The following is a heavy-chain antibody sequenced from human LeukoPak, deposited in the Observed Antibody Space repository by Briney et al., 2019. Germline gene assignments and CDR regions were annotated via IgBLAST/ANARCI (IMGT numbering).Heavy chain of an antibody. CDR2: IYTSGST. CDR3: ARGGSSGYDYQTYFDY. CDR1: GGSISSYY. D-gene: IGHD5-12*01. J-gene: IGHJ4*02. V-gene: IGHV4-4*07. Sequence: SETLSLTCTVSGGSISSYYWSWIRQPAGKGLEWIGRIYTSGSTNYNPSLKSRVTMSVATSTNQFSLKLSSGTAADTAVYYCARGGSSGYDYQTYFDYWGQGTLVTVSS.